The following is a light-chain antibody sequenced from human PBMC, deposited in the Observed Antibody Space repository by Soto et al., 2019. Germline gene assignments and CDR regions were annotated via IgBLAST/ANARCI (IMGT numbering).Light chain of an antibody. CDR2: AAS. CDR1: QSIQSY. CDR3: QQYYTYPQT. Sequence: AIRMNHSPSSFSASTGDRGTITCRASQSIQSYLPWYQQTPGKAPTRLVYAASTLQYGVPSRFSGCGSGTDFILTISCLQSEDFAPYFCQQYYTYPQTFGQGTKVDI. J-gene: IGKJ2*01. V-gene: IGKV1-8*01.